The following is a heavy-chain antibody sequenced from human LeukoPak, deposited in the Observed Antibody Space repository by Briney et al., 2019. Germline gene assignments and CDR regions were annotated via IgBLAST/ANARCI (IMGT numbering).Heavy chain of an antibody. CDR1: GFTFRSYT. V-gene: IGHV3-48*04. CDR2: ISNNGGTI. CDR3: ARDITYGHCYYFYYMDV. Sequence: GGSLRLSCAASGFTFRSYTMNWVRQAPGKGLEWVSYISNNGGTIYYADSVKGRFTVSRDNAKNSLYLQMNSLRAEDTAVYYCARDITYGHCYYFYYMDVWGKGTTVTVSS. D-gene: IGHD1-14*01. J-gene: IGHJ6*03.